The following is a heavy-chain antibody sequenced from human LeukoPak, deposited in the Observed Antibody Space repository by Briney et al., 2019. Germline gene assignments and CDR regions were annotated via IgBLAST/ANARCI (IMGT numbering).Heavy chain of an antibody. V-gene: IGHV1-3*03. J-gene: IGHJ5*02. CDR1: GYTFTSYA. D-gene: IGHD3-3*01. Sequence: GASVKVSCKASGYTFTSYAMHWVRQAPGQRLEGMGWINAGNGNTKYSQEFQGRVTITRDMSTSTVYMELSSLRSEDTAVYYCAREAITIFGVVRTQTTYGPHRFDPWGQGTLVTASS. CDR2: INAGNGNT. CDR3: AREAITIFGVVRTQTTYGPHRFDP.